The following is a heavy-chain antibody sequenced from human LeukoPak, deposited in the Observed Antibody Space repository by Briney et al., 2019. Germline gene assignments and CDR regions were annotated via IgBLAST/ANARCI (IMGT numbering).Heavy chain of an antibody. Sequence: ALVKVSCKASGYSFSDNYMHWVRQAPGQGLEWMGWINPNSGGTNYAQKFQGRVTMTRDASISTAYLELSRLTSDDTAVYYCAREVYGDSSFDYWGQGTLLTVSS. CDR2: INPNSGGT. V-gene: IGHV1-2*02. J-gene: IGHJ4*02. CDR3: AREVYGDSSFDY. D-gene: IGHD4-17*01. CDR1: GYSFSDNY.